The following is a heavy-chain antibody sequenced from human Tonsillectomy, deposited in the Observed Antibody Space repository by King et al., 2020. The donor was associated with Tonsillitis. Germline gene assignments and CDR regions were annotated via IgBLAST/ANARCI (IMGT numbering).Heavy chain of an antibody. CDR2: ISGYNGNT. D-gene: IGHD3-10*01. V-gene: IGHV1-18*01. CDR1: YYTFTRYG. Sequence: QLVQSGAEVKKPGASVKVACKASYYTFTRYGISWVRQAPGQGLEWMGWISGYNGNTFYAQKVQGRVTLTTDKSTSTAYMELRSLRSDDTAVYYCARDLYYYGSGSYPFDSWGQGTLVTVSS. J-gene: IGHJ5*01. CDR3: ARDLYYYGSGSYPFDS.